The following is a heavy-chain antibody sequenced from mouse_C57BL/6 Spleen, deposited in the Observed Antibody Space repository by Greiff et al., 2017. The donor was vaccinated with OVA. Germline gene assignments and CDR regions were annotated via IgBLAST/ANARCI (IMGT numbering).Heavy chain of an antibody. V-gene: IGHV1-15*01. J-gene: IGHJ4*01. Sequence: VQLQQSGAELVRPGASVTLSCKASGYTFTDYEMHWVKQTPVHGLEWIGAIDPETGGTAYNQKFKGKAILTADKSSSTAYMELRSLTSEDSAVYYCTRSPQYYGRNYAMDDWGQGTSVTVSS. CDR3: TRSPQYYGRNYAMDD. D-gene: IGHD1-1*01. CDR1: GYTFTDYE. CDR2: IDPETGGT.